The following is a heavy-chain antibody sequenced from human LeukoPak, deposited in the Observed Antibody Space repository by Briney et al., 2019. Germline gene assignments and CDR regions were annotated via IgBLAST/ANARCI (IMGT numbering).Heavy chain of an antibody. D-gene: IGHD2-2*01. CDR1: GGSISSYY. CDR3: ARDICRSTICYYVNDAFDI. V-gene: IGHV4-4*07. J-gene: IGHJ3*02. Sequence: SETLSLTCTVSGGSISSYYWSWIRQPAGKGLEWIGRIYTSGSTNYNPSLKSRVTMSVDTSKNQFSLKLSSVTAADTAVYYCARDICRSTICYYVNDAFDIWGQGTMVTLSS. CDR2: IYTSGST.